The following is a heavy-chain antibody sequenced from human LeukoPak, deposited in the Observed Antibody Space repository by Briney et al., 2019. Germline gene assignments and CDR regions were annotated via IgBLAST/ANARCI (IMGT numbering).Heavy chain of an antibody. CDR3: AREGDGYKKFDY. CDR1: TYIFTSYY. Sequence: GASVKVSCKASTYIFTSYYIHWVRQAPGQGLEWMGLINPTDDSTSYAQKFQGRVSVTRDTSTSTVYMALSSLRSEDTAVYYCAREGDGYKKFDYWAQGILVTVSS. CDR2: INPTDDST. V-gene: IGHV1-46*01. D-gene: IGHD5-24*01. J-gene: IGHJ4*02.